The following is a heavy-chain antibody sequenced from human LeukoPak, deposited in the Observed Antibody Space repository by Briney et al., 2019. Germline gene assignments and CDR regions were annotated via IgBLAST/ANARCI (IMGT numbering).Heavy chain of an antibody. CDR3: ARGCGPYGDCLDAFDI. V-gene: IGHV4-59*12. D-gene: IGHD4-17*01. CDR1: GGSISSYY. CDR2: IYYSGST. Sequence: SETLSLTCTVSGGSISSYYWSWIRQPPGKGLEWIGYIYYSGSTNYNPSLKSRVTMSVDTSKNQFSLKLSSVTAADTAVYYCARGCGPYGDCLDAFDIWGQGTMVTVSS. J-gene: IGHJ3*02.